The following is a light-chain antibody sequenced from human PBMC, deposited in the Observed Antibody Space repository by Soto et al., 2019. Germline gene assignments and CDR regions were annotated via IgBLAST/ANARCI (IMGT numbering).Light chain of an antibody. CDR3: QQRSNWPPYS. CDR2: DAS. Sequence: ELVLTQSPSTLPLSPGERATLSCRASQSVSSYLAWYQQKPGQAPRLLIYDASNRATGIPARFSGGGSGTVFTLTISSLEPEDFAVYSCQQRSNWPPYSFGQGTNLEIK. J-gene: IGKJ2*01. V-gene: IGKV3-11*01. CDR1: QSVSSY.